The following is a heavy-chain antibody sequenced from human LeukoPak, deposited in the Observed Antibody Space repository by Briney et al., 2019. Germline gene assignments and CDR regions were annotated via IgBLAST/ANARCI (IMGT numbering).Heavy chain of an antibody. Sequence: SETLSLTCAVYGGSFSGYYWSWIRQPPGKGLEWIGEINHSGSTNYNPSLKSRVTISVDTSKNQFSLKLSSVTAADTAVYYCARKGTDYSSTRWFDPWGQGTLVTVSS. D-gene: IGHD6-13*01. CDR1: GGSFSGYY. J-gene: IGHJ5*02. CDR3: ARKGTDYSSTRWFDP. CDR2: INHSGST. V-gene: IGHV4-34*01.